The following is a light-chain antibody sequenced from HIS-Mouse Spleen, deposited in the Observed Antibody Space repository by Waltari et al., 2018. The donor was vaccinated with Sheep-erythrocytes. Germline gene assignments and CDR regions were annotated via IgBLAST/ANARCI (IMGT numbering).Light chain of an antibody. Sequence: EIVLTQSPGTLSLSPGERATLSCRASQSVSSSYLAWYQQKPGQAPRLLTYGASSRATGIPDRFSGSGSGTDFTLTSSRLEPEDCAVYYCQQYGSSPWTFGQGTKVEIK. CDR1: QSVSSSY. CDR3: QQYGSSPWT. V-gene: IGKV3-20*01. CDR2: GAS. J-gene: IGKJ1*01.